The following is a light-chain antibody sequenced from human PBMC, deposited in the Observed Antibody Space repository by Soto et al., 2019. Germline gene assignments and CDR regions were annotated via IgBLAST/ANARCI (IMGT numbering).Light chain of an antibody. V-gene: IGKV1-5*03. Sequence: DIQMTQSPSTLSASVGDRVTITCRASQSITNWLAWYQQKPGKAPKFLIYKASNLESGVPSRFRGSGSGTESTLTISSLQPDDFATYYCQQYNSYPVNFGGGTKVDI. J-gene: IGKJ4*01. CDR3: QQYNSYPVN. CDR1: QSITNW. CDR2: KAS.